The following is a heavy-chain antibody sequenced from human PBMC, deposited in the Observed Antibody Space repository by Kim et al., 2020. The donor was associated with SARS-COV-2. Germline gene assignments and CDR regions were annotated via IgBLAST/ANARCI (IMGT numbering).Heavy chain of an antibody. Sequence: TPSLKSRVTMSGDTSKNQFSLKLSSVTAADTAVYYCARDGVDGYSNWFDPWGQGTLVTVSS. D-gene: IGHD2-15*01. CDR3: ARDGVDGYSNWFDP. V-gene: IGHV4-4*06. J-gene: IGHJ5*02.